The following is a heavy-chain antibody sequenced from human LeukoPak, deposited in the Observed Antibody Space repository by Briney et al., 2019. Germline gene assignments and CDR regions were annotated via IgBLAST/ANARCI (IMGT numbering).Heavy chain of an antibody. V-gene: IGHV1-24*01. CDR3: ATDCYGPPFDI. Sequence: ASVKVSCKVSGYTFTELSMHWVRQAPGKGLEWMGGFDPEDGETIYAQKFQGRVTMTEDPSTDTAYMELSSLRSEDTAVYYCATDCYGPPFDIWGQGRMVTVSS. CDR2: FDPEDGET. J-gene: IGHJ3*02. D-gene: IGHD2-15*01. CDR1: GYTFTELS.